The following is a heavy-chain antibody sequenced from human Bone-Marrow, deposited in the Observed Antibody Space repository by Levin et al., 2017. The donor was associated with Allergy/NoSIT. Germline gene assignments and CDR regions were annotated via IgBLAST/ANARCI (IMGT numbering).Heavy chain of an antibody. D-gene: IGHD4-17*01. J-gene: IGHJ4*02. Sequence: TGESLKISCKASGYSFTDYAITWVRQAPGQGLEWVGWISTNTGDPTYAQVFTGRFVFSLDTSISTAYVEISSLKSEDTAVYYCARGDYGDKIDSWGQGTLVTVSS. CDR2: ISTNTGDP. CDR3: ARGDYGDKIDS. CDR1: GYSFTDYA. V-gene: IGHV7-4-1*02.